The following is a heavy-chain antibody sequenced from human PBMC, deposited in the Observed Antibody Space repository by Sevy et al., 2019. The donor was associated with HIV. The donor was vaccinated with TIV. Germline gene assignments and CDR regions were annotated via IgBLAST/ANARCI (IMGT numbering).Heavy chain of an antibody. CDR3: ARVVGATSNLLFDY. CDR2: IYYSGST. V-gene: IGHV4-59*01. Sequence: SETLSLTCTVSGGSISSYYWSWIRQPPGKGLEWIGYIYYSGSTNYNPSLKSRVTISVDTSKNQFSLKLSSVTAADTAVYYCARVVGATSNLLFDYWGQGTLVTVSS. J-gene: IGHJ4*02. CDR1: GGSISSYY. D-gene: IGHD1-26*01.